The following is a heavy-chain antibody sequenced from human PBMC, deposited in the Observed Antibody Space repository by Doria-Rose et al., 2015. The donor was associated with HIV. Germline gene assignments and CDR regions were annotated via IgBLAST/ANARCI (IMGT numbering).Heavy chain of an antibody. D-gene: IGHD6-19*01. CDR2: IYYSGST. CDR3: ARSVAGTPGYFDY. CDR1: GGSISSYY. J-gene: IGHJ4*02. Sequence: QVQLQESGPGLVKPSETLSLTCTVSGGSISSYYWSWIRQPPGKGLEYIGYIYYSGSTNYNPSLKSRVTISLDTSKNQFSLKLSSVTAADTAIHYCARSVAGTPGYFDYWGQGTPVTVSS. V-gene: IGHV4-59*08.